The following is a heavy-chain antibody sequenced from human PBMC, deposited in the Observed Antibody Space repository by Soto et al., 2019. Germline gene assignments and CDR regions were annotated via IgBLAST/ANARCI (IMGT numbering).Heavy chain of an antibody. D-gene: IGHD6-6*01. J-gene: IGHJ6*03. Sequence: EVQLAESGGGLAQPGGSLRLSCAASGFTLSGYAMDWVRQAQGKGLEYVSGISSNGVGTYYAKSVQGRLTISRDNSKNTVYLQMGILRPEDMAVYYCARRARPDFYYMDVWGKGNTVTVSS. CDR1: GFTLSGYA. CDR3: ARRARPDFYYMDV. CDR2: ISSNGVGT. V-gene: IGHV3-64*01.